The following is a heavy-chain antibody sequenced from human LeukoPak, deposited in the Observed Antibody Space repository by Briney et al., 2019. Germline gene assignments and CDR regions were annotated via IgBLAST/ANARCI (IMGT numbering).Heavy chain of an antibody. CDR1: GFTFSSYG. J-gene: IGHJ4*02. CDR2: IRDSGSNK. CDR3: VKAYEGYCSGGSCYSLQPV. V-gene: IGHV3-30*02. Sequence: PGGSLRLSCAASGFTFSSYGMHWVRQAPGKGLEWVSFIRDSGSNKYYADSVKGRFTISRDNSKNTLYLQMNSLRAEDTAVYYCVKAYEGYCSGGSCYSLQPVWGEGTLVTVSS. D-gene: IGHD2-15*01.